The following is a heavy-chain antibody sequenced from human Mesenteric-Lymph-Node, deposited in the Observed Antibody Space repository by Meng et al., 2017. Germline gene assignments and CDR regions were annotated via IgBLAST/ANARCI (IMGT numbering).Heavy chain of an antibody. D-gene: IGHD6-13*01. CDR2: INHSGST. J-gene: IGHJ4*02. CDR1: GGSFSGYY. CDR3: ARGGGNSWYIDY. Sequence: QVQLQQGGAGRWKPSETLSLTCAVHGGSFSGYYWSWIRQPPGKGREWIGEINHSGSTNYNPSLKSRVTISVDTSKNQFSLKLSSVTAADTAVYYCARGGGNSWYIDYWGQGTLVTVSS. V-gene: IGHV4-34*01.